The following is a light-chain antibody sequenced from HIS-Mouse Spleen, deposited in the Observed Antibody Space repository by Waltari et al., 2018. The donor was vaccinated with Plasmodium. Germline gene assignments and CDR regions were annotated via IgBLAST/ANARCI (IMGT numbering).Light chain of an antibody. CDR1: SSNIGSNY. CDR2: RNN. V-gene: IGLV1-47*01. CDR3: AAWDDSLSGPV. Sequence: QSVLTQPPSASGTPGQRVTISCSGSSSNIGSNYVYWYQQLPGTAPKRVIYRNNQRPAGVPDRFSGSKSGTSASLAISGLRSEDEADNYCAAWDDSLSGPVFGGGTKLTVL. J-gene: IGLJ3*02.